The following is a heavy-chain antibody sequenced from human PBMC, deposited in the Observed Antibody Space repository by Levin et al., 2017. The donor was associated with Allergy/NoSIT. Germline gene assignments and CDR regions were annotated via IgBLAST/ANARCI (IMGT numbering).Heavy chain of an antibody. CDR1: GYTFTSYG. V-gene: IGHV1-18*01. CDR3: ARDPCTSHCYTDRMRNDAFDI. D-gene: IGHD2-2*02. Sequence: ASVKVSCKASGYTFTSYGISWVRQAPGQGLEWMGWISAYNGNTNYAQKLQGRVTMTTDTSTSTAYMELRSLRSDDTAVYYCARDPCTSHCYTDRMRNDAFDIWGQGTMVTVSS. CDR2: ISAYNGNT. J-gene: IGHJ3*02.